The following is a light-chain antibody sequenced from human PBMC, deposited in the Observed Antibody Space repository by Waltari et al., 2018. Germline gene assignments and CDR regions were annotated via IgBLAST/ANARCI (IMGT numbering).Light chain of an antibody. CDR3: QHYANFPPWT. CDR1: QGIDTY. Sequence: DIQMTQSPSSLSASVGDRLTITCRASQGIDTYLNWFQQKPGKAPKLLIYDASRLGTGFPSRFSGTGSGTYFTFTINNLQPEDLATYYCQHYANFPPWTFGQGTKVNI. CDR2: DAS. J-gene: IGKJ1*01. V-gene: IGKV1-33*01.